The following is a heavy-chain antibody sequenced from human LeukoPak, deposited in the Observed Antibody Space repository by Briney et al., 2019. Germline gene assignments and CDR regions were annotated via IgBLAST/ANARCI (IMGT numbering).Heavy chain of an antibody. CDR3: ASPAIEMATIGAFDI. Sequence: GGSLRLSCAASGFTFDSYAMHWVRQAPGKGLEWVAVISYDGSNKYYADSVKGRFTISRDNSKNTLYLQMNSLRAEDTAVYYCASPAIEMATIGAFDIWGQGTMVTVSS. D-gene: IGHD5-24*01. CDR2: ISYDGSNK. CDR1: GFTFDSYA. V-gene: IGHV3-30-3*01. J-gene: IGHJ3*02.